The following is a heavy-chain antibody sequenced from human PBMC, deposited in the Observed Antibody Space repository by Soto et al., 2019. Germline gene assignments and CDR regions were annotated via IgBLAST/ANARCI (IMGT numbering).Heavy chain of an antibody. V-gene: IGHV4-31*03. CDR2: IYYSGST. Sequence: QVQLQESGPGLVKPSQTLSLTCTVSGGSISSGGYYWSWIRQHPGKGLEWIGYIYYSGSTYYNPSLNRRVTFSVDPSKNQFSLKLSSVPAADTAVYYCARVGGINWFDPWGQGTLVTVSS. J-gene: IGHJ5*02. CDR3: ARVGGINWFDP. D-gene: IGHD1-20*01. CDR1: GGSISSGGYY.